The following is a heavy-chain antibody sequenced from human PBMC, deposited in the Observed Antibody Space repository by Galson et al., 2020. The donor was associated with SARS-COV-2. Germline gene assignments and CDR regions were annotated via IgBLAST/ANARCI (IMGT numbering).Heavy chain of an antibody. CDR1: GGSISSGDYY. CDR3: AIYYDFWSGYYGYYFDY. V-gene: IGHV4-30-4*01. CDR2: IYYSGST. D-gene: IGHD3-3*01. Sequence: TSETLSLTCTVSGGSISSGDYYWSWIRQPPGKGLEWIGYIYYSGSTYYNPSLKSRITISVDTSKNQFSLKLTSVTAADTAVYYCAIYYDFWSGYYGYYFDYWGQGTLVTVSS. J-gene: IGHJ4*02.